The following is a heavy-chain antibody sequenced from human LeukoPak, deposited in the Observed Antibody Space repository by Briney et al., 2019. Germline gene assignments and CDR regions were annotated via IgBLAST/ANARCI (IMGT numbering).Heavy chain of an antibody. CDR3: ARGMVRGLPYYFDY. CDR1: GFTLSDYY. V-gene: IGHV3-11*04. J-gene: IGHJ4*02. D-gene: IGHD3-10*01. CDR2: ISSSGSTI. Sequence: GGSLRLSCAASGFTLSDYYMSWIRQAPGKGLEWVSYISSSGSTIYYADSVKGRFTTSRDNAKNSLYLQMNSLRAEDTAVYYCARGMVRGLPYYFDYWGQGTLVTVSS.